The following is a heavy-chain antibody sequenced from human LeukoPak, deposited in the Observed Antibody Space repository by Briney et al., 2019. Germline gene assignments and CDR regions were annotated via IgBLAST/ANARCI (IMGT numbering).Heavy chain of an antibody. D-gene: IGHD3-9*01. CDR3: ARTVHIDILTGFIY. CDR2: IYSGGST. V-gene: IGHV3-66*02. CDR1: GFTFSNAW. Sequence: GGSLRLSCAASGFTFSNAWMGWVRQAPGKGLEWVSVIYSGGSTYYGDSVKGRFTISRDNSQNTLYLEMNSLRAEDTAVYYCARTVHIDILTGFIYWGLGTLVTVSS. J-gene: IGHJ4*02.